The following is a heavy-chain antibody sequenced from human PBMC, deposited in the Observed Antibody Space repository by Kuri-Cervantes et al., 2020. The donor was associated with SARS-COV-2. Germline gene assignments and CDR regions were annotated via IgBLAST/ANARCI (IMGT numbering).Heavy chain of an antibody. V-gene: IGHV3-7*01. CDR1: GFTFSSYW. CDR3: AREGIVGATTGFDY. J-gene: IGHJ4*02. D-gene: IGHD1-26*01. CDR2: IKEDGSGK. Sequence: GGSLRLSCAASGFTFSSYWMSWVRQAPGKGLEWVANIKEDGSGKYYADSVKGRFTISRDNSKNTLYLQMNSLRAEDTAVYYCAREGIVGATTGFDYWGQGTLVTVSS.